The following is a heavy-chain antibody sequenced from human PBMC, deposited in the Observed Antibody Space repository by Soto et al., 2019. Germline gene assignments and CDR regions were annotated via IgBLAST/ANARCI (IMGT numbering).Heavy chain of an antibody. Sequence: QLQLQESGPGLVKPSETLSLTCTVSGGSISSSSYYWGWIRQPPGKGLEWIGSISYSGSTHYNPSLKSXXTXSXXTSKKQLSRKLSSVTAADTAVYYCARQSDFYGLDVWGQGTTVTVSS. J-gene: IGHJ6*02. CDR3: ARQSDFYGLDV. CDR1: GGSISSSSYY. CDR2: ISYSGST. V-gene: IGHV4-39*01.